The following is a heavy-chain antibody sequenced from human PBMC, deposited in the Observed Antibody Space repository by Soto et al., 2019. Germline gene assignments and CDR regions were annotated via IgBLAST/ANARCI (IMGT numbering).Heavy chain of an antibody. V-gene: IGHV4-34*01. CDR1: GGSFSGYY. Sequence: SETLSLTCAVYGGSFSGYYWSWIRQPPGKGLEWIGENNHNGSTNYNPSLKSRVTITIDTSKKQLSLKLNSETAADTAVYYCARVPDYGDYYNWFDPWGRGTLVTVSS. CDR3: ARVPDYGDYYNWFDP. D-gene: IGHD4-17*01. J-gene: IGHJ5*02. CDR2: NNHNGST.